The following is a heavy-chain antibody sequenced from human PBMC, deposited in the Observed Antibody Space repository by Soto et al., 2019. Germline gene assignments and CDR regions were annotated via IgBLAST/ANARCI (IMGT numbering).Heavy chain of an antibody. V-gene: IGHV4-59*08. CDR2: EYSGST. D-gene: IGHD6-19*01. Sequence: QVQLQESGPGLVKPSETLSLTCTVSGASISRDHWNWIRQPPGKGLEWIGEYSGSTNYNPSLKSRVTISVDTPKNQFPLKLTSVTAADTAVYFCATYTSGGGGRGYWGQGTLVTVSS. CDR3: ATYTSGGGGRGY. CDR1: GASISRDH. J-gene: IGHJ4*02.